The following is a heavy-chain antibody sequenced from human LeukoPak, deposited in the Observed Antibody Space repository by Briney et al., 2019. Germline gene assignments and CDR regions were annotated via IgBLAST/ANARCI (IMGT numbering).Heavy chain of an antibody. V-gene: IGHV4-39*01. Sequence: KPSETLSLTCTVSGGSISSSSYYWGWIRQPPGKGLEGIGSIYYSGSTYYNPSLKSRVTISVDTSKNQFSLKLSSVTAADTAVYYCARGGSTGTVDYWGQGTLVTVSS. CDR2: IYYSGST. D-gene: IGHD1/OR15-1a*01. CDR1: GGSISSSSYY. CDR3: ARGGSTGTVDY. J-gene: IGHJ4*02.